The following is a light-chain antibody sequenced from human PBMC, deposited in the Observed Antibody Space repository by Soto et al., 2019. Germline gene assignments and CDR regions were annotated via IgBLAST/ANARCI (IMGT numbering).Light chain of an antibody. CDR3: QQYITYPYA. Sequence: DIQMTQSPSTLSASVGDRVTITCRASQSTSTWLAWYQQRPGKTPKLLISEASKLESGVPSRFSGSGSGTEFTLTISSLQPDDFATSYCQQYITYPYAVGQGTKVEIK. J-gene: IGKJ1*01. CDR1: QSTSTW. V-gene: IGKV1-5*03. CDR2: EAS.